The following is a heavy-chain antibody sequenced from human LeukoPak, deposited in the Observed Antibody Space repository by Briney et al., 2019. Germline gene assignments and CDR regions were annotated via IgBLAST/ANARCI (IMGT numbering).Heavy chain of an antibody. J-gene: IGHJ4*02. CDR2: ISSSSSYI. V-gene: IGHV3-21*01. CDR3: ARDGDYGDYFDY. CDR1: GFTFSSYS. D-gene: IGHD4-17*01. Sequence: PGRSLRLSCAASGFTFSSYSMNWVRQAPGKGLEWVSSISSSSSYIYYADSVKGRFTISRDNAKNSLYLQMNSLRAEDTAVYYCARDGDYGDYFDYWGQGTLVTVSS.